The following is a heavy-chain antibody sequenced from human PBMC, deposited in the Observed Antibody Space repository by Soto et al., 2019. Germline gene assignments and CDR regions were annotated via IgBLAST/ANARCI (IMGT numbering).Heavy chain of an antibody. V-gene: IGHV3-23*01. CDR1: GFTFSSYA. D-gene: IGHD1-20*01. J-gene: IGHJ4*02. Sequence: GGSLRLSCAASGFTFSSYAMSWVRQAPGKGLEWVSAISGSGGSTYYADSVKGRFTISRDNSKNTLYLQMNSLRAEDTAVYYCANRITVSHYFDYWGQGTLVTVSS. CDR2: ISGSGGST. CDR3: ANRITVSHYFDY.